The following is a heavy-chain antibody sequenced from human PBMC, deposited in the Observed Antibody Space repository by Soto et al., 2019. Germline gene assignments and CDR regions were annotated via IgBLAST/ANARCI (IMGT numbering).Heavy chain of an antibody. J-gene: IGHJ4*02. Sequence: QVQLVQSGAELKKPGSSVKVSCTASGGAFSKYAISWVRQAPGQGLEWMGGILAIFGTAHYAQKFHGRVSMTADESTSTVYMELRNLTSDDTAVYFCAATDSSGHYQVFYYWGQGTLVSVSS. CDR1: GGAFSKYA. CDR3: AATDSSGHYQVFYY. V-gene: IGHV1-69*01. CDR2: ILAIFGTA. D-gene: IGHD3-22*01.